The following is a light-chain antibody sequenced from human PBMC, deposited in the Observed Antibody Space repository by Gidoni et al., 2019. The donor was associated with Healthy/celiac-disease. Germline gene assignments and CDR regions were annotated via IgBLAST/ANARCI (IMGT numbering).Light chain of an antibody. Sequence: QSVLTQPPSVAGAPGKRVTISCTGSSSNIGAGYDVHWYQQLPGTATILLIYGNSNRPSGLPDRFSGSKSGTSASLAITGLQAEDEADYYCQSYDSSLSALVVFGGGTKLTVL. CDR2: GNS. V-gene: IGLV1-40*01. CDR3: QSYDSSLSALVV. CDR1: SSNIGAGYD. J-gene: IGLJ2*01.